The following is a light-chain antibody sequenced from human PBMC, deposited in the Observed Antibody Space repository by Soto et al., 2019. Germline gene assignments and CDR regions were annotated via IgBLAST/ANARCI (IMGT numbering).Light chain of an antibody. CDR2: DIS. J-gene: IGKJ2*02. Sequence: IQMTQSPSTLSASVGDRVTITCRASESISRWLAWYQQKPGKAPKLLIYDISNLQGGVPSRFSGSGSGTEFTLTISSLQPDDFATYYCQQYKSHPSCTFGQGTKVDIK. V-gene: IGKV1-5*01. CDR3: QQYKSHPSCT. CDR1: ESISRW.